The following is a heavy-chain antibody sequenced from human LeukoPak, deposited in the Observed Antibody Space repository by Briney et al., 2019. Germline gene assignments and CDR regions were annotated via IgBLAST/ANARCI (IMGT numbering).Heavy chain of an antibody. V-gene: IGHV4-59*12. J-gene: IGHJ3*02. Sequence: SETLSLTCTVSGGSISSYYWSWIRQPPGKGLEWIGYIYYSGSTNYNPSLKSRVTISVETSKNEFSLKLRSVTAADTAVYYCARDEITMIVVADALDIWGQGTMVTVSS. CDR3: ARDEITMIVVADALDI. CDR2: IYYSGST. D-gene: IGHD3-22*01. CDR1: GGSISSYY.